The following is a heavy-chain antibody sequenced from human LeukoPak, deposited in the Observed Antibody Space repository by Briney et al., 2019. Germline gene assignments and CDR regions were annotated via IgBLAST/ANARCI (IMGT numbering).Heavy chain of an antibody. J-gene: IGHJ6*02. V-gene: IGHV4-61*08. CDR2: INHSGST. CDR1: GGSISSGDYY. D-gene: IGHD3-3*01. CDR3: ASGWISSSKPYYDFWSGYYASTDYYGMDV. Sequence: SETLSLTCTVSGGSISSGDYYWSWIRQPPGKGLEWIGEINHSGSTNYNPSLKSRVTISVDTSKNQFSLKLSSVTAADTAVYYCASGWISSSKPYYDFWSGYYASTDYYGMDVWGQGTTVTVS.